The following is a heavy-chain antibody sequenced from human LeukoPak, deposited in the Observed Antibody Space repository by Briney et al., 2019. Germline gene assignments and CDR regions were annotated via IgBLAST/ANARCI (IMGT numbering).Heavy chain of an antibody. CDR1: GFTFSSYA. CDR2: ISGSGGST. J-gene: IGHJ5*02. D-gene: IGHD6-19*01. V-gene: IGHV3-23*01. Sequence: PGGSLRLSCAASGFTFSSYAMSWVRQAPGKGLEWVSAISGSGGSTYYADSVKGRFTISRDNSKNTLYLQMNRLRAEDTAVYYCAKGSSSGWHYNWFDPWGQGTLVTVSS. CDR3: AKGSSSGWHYNWFDP.